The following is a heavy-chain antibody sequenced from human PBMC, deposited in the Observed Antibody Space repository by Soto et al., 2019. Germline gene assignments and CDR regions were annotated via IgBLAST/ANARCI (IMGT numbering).Heavy chain of an antibody. V-gene: IGHV4-31*03. CDR1: GGSISTGGYY. CDR3: ARSVFP. J-gene: IGHJ5*02. CDR2: FYYSGST. Sequence: QVQLQESGPGLVKPSQTLSLTCTVSGGSISTGGYYWNWIRQHPGKGLEWIGYFYYSGSTNYNPSLKSRVTISVNTSKNHLSRKLSSVTAADTAVYYCARSVFPWGQGTLGTVSS.